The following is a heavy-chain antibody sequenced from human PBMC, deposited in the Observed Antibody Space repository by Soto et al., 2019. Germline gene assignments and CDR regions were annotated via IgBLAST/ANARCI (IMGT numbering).Heavy chain of an antibody. CDR2: IYYSGST. V-gene: IGHV4-59*01. CDR1: GGSISSYY. D-gene: IGHD3-16*01. CDR3: ARAYGEYYGMDV. Sequence: PSETLSLTCTVSGGSISSYYWSWIRQPPGKGLEWIGYIYYSGSTNYNPSLKSRVTIPVDTSKNQFSLKLSSVTAADTAVYYCARAYGEYYGMDVWGQGTTVTVSS. J-gene: IGHJ6*02.